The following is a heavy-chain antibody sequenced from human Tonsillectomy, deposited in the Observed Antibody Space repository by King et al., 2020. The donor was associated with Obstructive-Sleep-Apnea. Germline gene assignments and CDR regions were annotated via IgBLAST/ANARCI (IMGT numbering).Heavy chain of an antibody. CDR3: ARVRVAAMVRGGGNYYYGMDV. CDR1: GGSISSYY. J-gene: IGHJ6*02. D-gene: IGHD3-10*01. CDR2: IYYSGST. V-gene: IGHV4-59*01. Sequence: VQLQESGPGLVKPSETLSLTCTVSGGSISSYYWSWIRQPPGKGLEWIGYIYYSGSTNYNPSLKSRVTISVDTSKNQFSLKLGSVTAADTAVYYCARVRVAAMVRGGGNYYYGMDVWGQGTTVTVSS.